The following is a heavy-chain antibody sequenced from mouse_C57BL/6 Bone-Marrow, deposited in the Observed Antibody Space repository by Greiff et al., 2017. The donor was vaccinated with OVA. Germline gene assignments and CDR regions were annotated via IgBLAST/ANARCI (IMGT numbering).Heavy chain of an antibody. D-gene: IGHD1-1*02. V-gene: IGHV1-9*01. J-gene: IGHJ4*01. CDR3: ARWWQRDAMDY. CDR1: GYTFTGYW. Sequence: VQLQQPGAELMKPGASVKLSCKATGYTFTGYWIEWVKQRPVHGLEWIGEILPGSGSTTYNEKFKGKATFTEDTSSNTAYMQRSSLTAEDSAVYYCARWWQRDAMDYWGQGTSVTVSS. CDR2: ILPGSGST.